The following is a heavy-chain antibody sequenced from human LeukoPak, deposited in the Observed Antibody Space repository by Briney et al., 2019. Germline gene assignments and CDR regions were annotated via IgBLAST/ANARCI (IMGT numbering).Heavy chain of an antibody. J-gene: IGHJ4*02. CDR3: AKVLTQSGTDHY. D-gene: IGHD1-7*01. V-gene: IGHV3-30*18. CDR2: ISYDGSNK. CDR1: GFTFSSYG. Sequence: GGSLRLSCAASGFTFSSYGMHWVRQAPGRGLEWVAVISYDGSNKYYADSVKGRFTISRDNSKNTLYLQMNSLRVEDTAVYYCAKVLTQSGTDHYWGQGTLVTVSS.